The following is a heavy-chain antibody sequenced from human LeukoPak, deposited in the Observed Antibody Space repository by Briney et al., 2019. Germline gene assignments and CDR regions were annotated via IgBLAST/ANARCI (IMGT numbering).Heavy chain of an antibody. CDR2: INHSGST. CDR3: ARVTSSGYIHYYYMDV. J-gene: IGHJ6*03. D-gene: IGHD3-22*01. CDR1: GGSFSGYY. V-gene: IGHV4-34*01. Sequence: SETLSLTCAVYGGSFSGYYWSWIRQPPGKGLEWIGEINHSGSTNYNPSLKSRVTISVDTSKNQFSLKLSSVTAADTAVYYCARVTSSGYIHYYYMDVWGKGTTVTVSS.